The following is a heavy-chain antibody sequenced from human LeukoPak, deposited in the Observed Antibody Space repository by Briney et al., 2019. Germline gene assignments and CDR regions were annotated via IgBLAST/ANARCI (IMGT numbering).Heavy chain of an antibody. Sequence: GGSLRLSCAASGFTVSSNYMSWVRQAPGKGLEWVSVIYSCGSTYYADSVKGRFTISRDNAKNTLYLQMNSLRAEDTAVYYCVAEERDFDCWGQGVLVTVSS. CDR2: IYSCGST. CDR1: GFTVSSNY. V-gene: IGHV3-66*03. CDR3: VAEERDFDC. J-gene: IGHJ4*02. D-gene: IGHD6-13*01.